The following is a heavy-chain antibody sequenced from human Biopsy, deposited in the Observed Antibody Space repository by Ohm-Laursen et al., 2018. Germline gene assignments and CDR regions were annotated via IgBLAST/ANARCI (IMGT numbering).Heavy chain of an antibody. CDR3: TTVASPLYYSSGNRGLVY. D-gene: IGHD3-10*01. CDR2: IKSNTDGGTT. Sequence: SLRLSCSASGFPFSNAWMTWVRQAPGKGPEWVGHIKSNTDGGTTDYAALVKGRLTISRDDSKNTVYLQMNSLKTEDTGVYYCTTVASPLYYSSGNRGLVYWGQGTQVTVSS. J-gene: IGHJ4*02. CDR1: GFPFSNAW. V-gene: IGHV3-15*01.